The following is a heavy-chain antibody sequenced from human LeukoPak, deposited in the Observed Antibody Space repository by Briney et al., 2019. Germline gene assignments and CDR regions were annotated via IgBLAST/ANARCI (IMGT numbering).Heavy chain of an antibody. Sequence: GSSVKVSCKASGGTFSSYTINWVRQAPGQGLEWMGGIIPVFGAANYVQKFQGRVTITADESTSTAYMELSSLRSDDTAVYYCARDDSESYAHFDYWGQGTLVTVSS. J-gene: IGHJ4*02. CDR2: IIPVFGAA. CDR1: GGTFSSYT. CDR3: ARDDSESYAHFDY. D-gene: IGHD1-26*01. V-gene: IGHV1-69*01.